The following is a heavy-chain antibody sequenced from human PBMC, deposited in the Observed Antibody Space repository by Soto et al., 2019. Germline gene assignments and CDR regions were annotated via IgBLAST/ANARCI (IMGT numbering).Heavy chain of an antibody. V-gene: IGHV4-59*01. Sequence: QLQVQESGPGLVKPSETLSLTCTVSGGSISGYHWSWIRQPPGKGLEWIGYIYYSGSTNYNPSLTSRVTVSVDTSTNQFSLQLSSVTAADTAVYYCARDRFGYGDYFDYWGQGTLVTVSS. CDR1: GGSISGYH. CDR3: ARDRFGYGDYFDY. CDR2: IYYSGST. J-gene: IGHJ4*02. D-gene: IGHD4-17*01.